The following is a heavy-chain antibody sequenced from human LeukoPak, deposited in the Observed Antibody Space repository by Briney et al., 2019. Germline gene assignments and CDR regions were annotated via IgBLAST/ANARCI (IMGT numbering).Heavy chain of an antibody. CDR2: ISGSGGST. J-gene: IGHJ3*02. Sequence: PGGSLRLSCAASGFTFSTHATSWVRQAPGKGLEWVSGISGSGGSTNYADSVKGRFTISRDNSKNTLYLQMNSLRAEDTAVYFCTGGGWSTDAFDIWGQGTVVTVSS. D-gene: IGHD6-19*01. CDR1: GFTFSTHA. V-gene: IGHV3-23*01. CDR3: TGGGWSTDAFDI.